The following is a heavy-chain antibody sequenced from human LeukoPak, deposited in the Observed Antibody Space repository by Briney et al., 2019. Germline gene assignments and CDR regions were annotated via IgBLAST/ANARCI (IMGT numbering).Heavy chain of an antibody. CDR1: GYTFTSYD. D-gene: IGHD6-19*01. CDR2: MNPNTGNT. CDR3: AKEEGSGWGLFDY. V-gene: IGHV1-8*01. Sequence: ASVKVSCKASGYTFTSYDINWVRQATGQGLEWMGWMNPNTGNTGYAQKFQGRVTMTRNTSISTAYMELSSLRSEDTAVYYCAKEEGSGWGLFDYWGQGTLVTVSS. J-gene: IGHJ4*02.